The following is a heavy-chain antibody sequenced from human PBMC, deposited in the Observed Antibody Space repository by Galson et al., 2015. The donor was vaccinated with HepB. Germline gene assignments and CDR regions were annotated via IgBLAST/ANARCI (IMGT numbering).Heavy chain of an antibody. J-gene: IGHJ4*02. Sequence: SLRLSCAASGFTFSSYWMSWVRQAPGKGLEWVANIKQDGSEKYYVDSVKGRFTISRDNAKNSLYLQMNSLRAEDTAVYYCARVWTSSYYDFWSGYYSANYFDYWGQGTLVTVSS. CDR3: ARVWTSSYYDFWSGYYSANYFDY. CDR2: IKQDGSEK. D-gene: IGHD3-3*01. CDR1: GFTFSSYW. V-gene: IGHV3-7*03.